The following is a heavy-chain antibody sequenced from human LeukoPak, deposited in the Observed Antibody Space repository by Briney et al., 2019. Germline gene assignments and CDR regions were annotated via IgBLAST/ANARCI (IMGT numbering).Heavy chain of an antibody. CDR1: GGSFSGYY. CDR2: INHSGST. J-gene: IGHJ4*02. V-gene: IGHV4-34*01. CDR3: ARESSYGDYDEGFDY. D-gene: IGHD4-17*01. Sequence: SETLSLTCAVYGGSFSGYYWSWIRQPPGKGLEWIGEINHSGSTNYNPSLKSRVTISVDTSKNQFSLKLSSVTAADTAVYYCARESSYGDYDEGFDYWGQGTLVTVSS.